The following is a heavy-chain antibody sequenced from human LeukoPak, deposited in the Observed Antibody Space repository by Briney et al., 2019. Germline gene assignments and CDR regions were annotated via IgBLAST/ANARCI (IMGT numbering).Heavy chain of an antibody. CDR2: MIPILGTA. CDR3: ARGKGFVGHFDY. V-gene: IGHV1-69*08. J-gene: IGHJ4*02. Sequence: SVKVSCKASGGSFTSNTISWVRQAPGQGPEWMGRMIPILGTAEYAEKFKGRVTITADKSTSTAYMELSSLKSEDTALYYCARGKGFVGHFDYWGQGTLVTVS. D-gene: IGHD2-15*01. CDR1: GGSFTSNT.